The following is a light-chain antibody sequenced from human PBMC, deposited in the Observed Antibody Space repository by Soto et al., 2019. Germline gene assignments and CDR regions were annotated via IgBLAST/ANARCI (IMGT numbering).Light chain of an antibody. CDR2: DVS. V-gene: IGLV2-14*01. CDR3: RSYTSSSSV. Sequence: QSALTQPASVSGSPGQSITISCTGTSSDVGGYNYVSWYQQHPGKAPKLMIYDVSNRPSGVSNRFSGPKSGNTASLTISGLQAEDEADYYCRSYTSSSSVFGTGTKFTVL. CDR1: SSDVGGYNY. J-gene: IGLJ1*01.